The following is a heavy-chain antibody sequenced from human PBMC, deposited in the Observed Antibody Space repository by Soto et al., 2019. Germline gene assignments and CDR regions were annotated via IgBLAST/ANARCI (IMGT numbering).Heavy chain of an antibody. CDR1: GYTFTSYY. Sequence: ASVKVSCKASGYTFTSYYIHWVRQAPGQGLEWVGIVNPSVGTTNYAQNFRGRVTMTRDTSTSTVYMELSSLTSEDTAVYYCARDHRIQYDSKGYYGLDVWGQGTTVTVS. V-gene: IGHV1-46*01. CDR2: VNPSVGTT. D-gene: IGHD3-3*01. CDR3: ARDHRIQYDSKGYYGLDV. J-gene: IGHJ6*02.